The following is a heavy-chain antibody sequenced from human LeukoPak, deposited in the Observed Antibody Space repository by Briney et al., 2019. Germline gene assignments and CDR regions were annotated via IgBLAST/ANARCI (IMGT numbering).Heavy chain of an antibody. V-gene: IGHV3-30-3*01. J-gene: IGHJ4*02. CDR2: ISYDGSNK. CDR3: ARVRVGYCSSTSCLYFDY. Sequence: GRSLRLSYAASGFTFSSYAMHWVRQAPGKGLEWVAVISYDGSNKYYADSVKGRFTISRDNSKNTLYLQMNSLRAEDTAVYYCARVRVGYCSSTSCLYFDYWGQGTLVTVSS. CDR1: GFTFSSYA. D-gene: IGHD2-2*01.